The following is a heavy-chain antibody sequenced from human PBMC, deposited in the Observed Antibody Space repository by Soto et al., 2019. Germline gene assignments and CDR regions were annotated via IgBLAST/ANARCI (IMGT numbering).Heavy chain of an antibody. CDR1: GFTFSSYA. J-gene: IGHJ4*02. CDR3: ARLGRLQYFDY. D-gene: IGHD2-15*01. V-gene: IGHV3-30-3*01. Sequence: QVQLVESGGGVVQPGRSLRLSCAASGFTFSSYAMHWVRQAPGKGLESVAVISYDGSNKYYADSVKGRFTISRDNSKNTLYLQMNSLRAEDTAVYYCARLGRLQYFDYWGQGTLVTVSS. CDR2: ISYDGSNK.